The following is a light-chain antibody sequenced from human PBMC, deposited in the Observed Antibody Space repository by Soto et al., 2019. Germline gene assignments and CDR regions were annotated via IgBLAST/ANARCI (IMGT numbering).Light chain of an antibody. Sequence: EIVLTQSPGTLSLSPGERATLSCRASQSVRSSYLAWYQQKPGQAPRLLIYDASSRATGIPDRFSGSGSGTDFTLTISILEPEDFAVYYCQQYGSSSYTFGQGTKLEIK. CDR1: QSVRSSY. CDR3: QQYGSSSYT. J-gene: IGKJ2*01. V-gene: IGKV3-20*01. CDR2: DAS.